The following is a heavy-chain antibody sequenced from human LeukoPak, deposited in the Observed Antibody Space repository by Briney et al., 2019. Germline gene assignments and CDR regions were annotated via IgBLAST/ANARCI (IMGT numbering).Heavy chain of an antibody. Sequence: SETLSLTCAVDGGSFSGYYWSWIRQPPGKGLEWIGEINHSGSTNYNPSLKSRVTISVDTSKNQFSLKLSSVTAADTAVYYCARGLTVTTGYYFDYWGQGTLVTVSS. CDR3: ARGLTVTTGYYFDY. CDR2: INHSGST. V-gene: IGHV4-34*01. J-gene: IGHJ4*02. D-gene: IGHD4-17*01. CDR1: GGSFSGYY.